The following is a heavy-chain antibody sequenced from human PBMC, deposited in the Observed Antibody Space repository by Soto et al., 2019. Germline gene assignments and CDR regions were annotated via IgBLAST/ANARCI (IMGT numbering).Heavy chain of an antibody. CDR3: ARPPGIAAAGNYYYYYYMDV. CDR1: GGSFSGYY. Sequence: LSETLSLTCAVYGGSFSGYYWSWIRQPPGKGLEWIGEINHSGSTNYNPSLKSRVTISVDTSKNQCSLKLSSVTAADTAVYYCARPPGIAAAGNYYYYYYMDVWGKGTTVTVSS. CDR2: INHSGST. D-gene: IGHD6-13*01. J-gene: IGHJ6*03. V-gene: IGHV4-34*01.